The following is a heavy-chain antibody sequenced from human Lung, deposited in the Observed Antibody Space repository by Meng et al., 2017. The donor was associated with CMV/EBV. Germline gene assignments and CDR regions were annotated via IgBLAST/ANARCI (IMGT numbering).Heavy chain of an antibody. CDR1: GFSLSTSGMC. CDR3: ARIPQAGSSWYPPYYYYYGMDV. D-gene: IGHD6-13*01. J-gene: IGHJ6*02. Sequence: SGPXLVXPTQTLTLTCTFSGFSLSTSGMCVSWVRQPPGKALEWLALIDWDDDKYYSTSLKTRLTISKDTSKNQVVLTMTNMNPVDTATYYCARIPQAGSSWYPPYYYYYGMDVWGQGTTVTVSS. V-gene: IGHV2-70*20. CDR2: IDWDDDK.